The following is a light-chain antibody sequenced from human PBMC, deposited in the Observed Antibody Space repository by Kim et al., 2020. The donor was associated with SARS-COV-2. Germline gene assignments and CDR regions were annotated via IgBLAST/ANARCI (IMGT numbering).Light chain of an antibody. CDR2: DAS. CDR3: QQYGSSPYT. CDR1: QSVSRSY. V-gene: IGKV3-20*01. Sequence: ESVLTQSPGILSWSRGGRATLSCRARQSVSRSYLAWYHQKPGQPPRLLFYDASNRATRIPDRFSGSGSGTDFTLTINRVEPEDVAVYSCQQYGSSPYTFGQGTKL. J-gene: IGKJ2*01.